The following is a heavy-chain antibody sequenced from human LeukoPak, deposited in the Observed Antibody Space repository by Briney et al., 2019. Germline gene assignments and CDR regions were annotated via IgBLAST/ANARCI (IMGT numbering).Heavy chain of an antibody. CDR3: ATGPSKYSSSPFDP. CDR2: INPNSGGT. V-gene: IGHV1-2*02. CDR1: GDTFTGYY. J-gene: IGHJ5*02. D-gene: IGHD6-13*01. Sequence: ASVKVSCKASGDTFTGYYMHWVRQAPGQGLEWMGWINPNSGGTNYAQKFQGRVTMTRDTSISTAYMELSRLRSDDTAVYYCATGPSKYSSSPFDPWGQGTLVTVSS.